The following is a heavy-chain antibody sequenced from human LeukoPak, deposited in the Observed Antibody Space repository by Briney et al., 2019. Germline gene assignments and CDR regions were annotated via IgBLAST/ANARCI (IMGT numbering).Heavy chain of an antibody. J-gene: IGHJ4*02. V-gene: IGHV4-39*01. D-gene: IGHD3-16*01. CDR2: IYYSGST. CDR1: GGSISSRMYY. CDR3: ARIIQITYFDY. Sequence: SETLSLTCTVSGGSISSRMYYWAWIRQPPGKGLEWIGSIYYSGSTYYNPSLKSRVTISVDTSKNQFSLKLNSVTAADTAVYYCARIIQITYFDYWGQGTLVTVSS.